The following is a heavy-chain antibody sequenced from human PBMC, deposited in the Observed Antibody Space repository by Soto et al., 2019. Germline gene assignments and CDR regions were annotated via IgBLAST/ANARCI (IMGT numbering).Heavy chain of an antibody. V-gene: IGHV1-8*01. D-gene: IGHD1-1*01. CDR2: INHNKGDT. Sequence: GASVKVSCKASGYTFSNYDINWVRQAPGQGLEWMGWINHNKGDTASAQKFQGRVTMSWNTSINTAYLELTGLTSEDTAVYHCARGAVGASTVADIMNPSKHHYTTDVWGQGTTVTVSS. J-gene: IGHJ6*02. CDR1: GYTFSNYD. CDR3: ARGAVGASTVADIMNPSKHHYTTDV.